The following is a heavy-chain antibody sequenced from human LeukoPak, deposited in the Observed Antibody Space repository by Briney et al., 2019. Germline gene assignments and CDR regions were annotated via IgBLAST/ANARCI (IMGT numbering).Heavy chain of an antibody. Sequence: ASVKVSCKASGYTFTGYYVHWVRQAPGQGLEWMEWINPNSGGTNYAQKFQGTVTMTRDTSISTAYMELSRLRSDDTAVYYGTRGADTDSFDYWGQGTLVTVSS. V-gene: IGHV1-2*02. J-gene: IGHJ4*02. CDR2: INPNSGGT. CDR1: GYTFTGYY. CDR3: TRGADTDSFDY.